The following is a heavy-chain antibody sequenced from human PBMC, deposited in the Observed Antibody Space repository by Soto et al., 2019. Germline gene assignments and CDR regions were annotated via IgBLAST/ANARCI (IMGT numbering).Heavy chain of an antibody. CDR3: ARVVGVAGGSRIWLDP. J-gene: IGHJ5*02. D-gene: IGHD2-15*01. Sequence: EVQLVESGGGLVQPGGSLRVSCVASGFSFSTYWMSWVRQAPGKGLEWVANINEDGSDKNYVESVKGRFIISRDNVNDSLDLQMSSLSAEDTALYYCARVVGVAGGSRIWLDPWGQGTLVTVSS. CDR2: INEDGSDK. CDR1: GFSFSTYW. V-gene: IGHV3-7*03.